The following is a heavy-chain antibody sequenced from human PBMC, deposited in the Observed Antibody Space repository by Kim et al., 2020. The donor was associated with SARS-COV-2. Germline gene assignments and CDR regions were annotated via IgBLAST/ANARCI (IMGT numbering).Heavy chain of an antibody. CDR1: GFTFSSYT. CDR3: VRRPDCSGDTCYGMDI. J-gene: IGHJ6*02. D-gene: IGHD2-15*01. Sequence: GGSLRLSCAASGFTFSSYTMNWVRQAPGKGLEWVSNIGTRSIFIHYADFVMGRFTISRDNAKNSLYLQMNSLKVEDTGVYYCVRRPDCSGDTCYGMDIWGQGTTVTVSS. CDR2: IGTRSIFI. V-gene: IGHV3-21*05.